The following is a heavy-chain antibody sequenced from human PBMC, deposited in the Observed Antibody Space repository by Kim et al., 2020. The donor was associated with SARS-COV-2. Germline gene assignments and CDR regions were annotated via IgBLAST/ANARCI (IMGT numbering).Heavy chain of an antibody. Sequence: SYTHHSPSLQGHVTISADKSISTAYLQWSSLKASDTAMYYCASPVSAFDIWGQGTMVTVSS. CDR2: SYT. D-gene: IGHD6-19*01. J-gene: IGHJ3*02. V-gene: IGHV5-10-1*01. CDR3: ASPVSAFDI.